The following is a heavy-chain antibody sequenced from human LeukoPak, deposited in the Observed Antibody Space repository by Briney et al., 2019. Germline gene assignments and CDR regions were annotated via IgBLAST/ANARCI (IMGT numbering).Heavy chain of an antibody. CDR2: FYHSGST. V-gene: IGHV4-38-2*01. CDR1: GYSINSGYY. CDR3: ARLGGGGTNYYFDY. D-gene: IGHD2-15*01. J-gene: IGHJ4*02. Sequence: PSETLSLTCAVSGYSINSGYYWGWIRQPPGKGLGWIGSFYHSGSTYYNPSLKSRVTISVDTSRNQFSLKLTSVTAADTAVYYCARLGGGGTNYYFDYWGQGTLVTVSS.